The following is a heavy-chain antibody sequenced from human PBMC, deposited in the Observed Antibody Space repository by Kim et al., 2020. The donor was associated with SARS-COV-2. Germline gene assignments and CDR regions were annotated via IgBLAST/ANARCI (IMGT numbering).Heavy chain of an antibody. CDR3: ARAATVTTWWFDP. CDR1: GFTFSSYE. V-gene: IGHV3-48*03. CDR2: ISSSGSTI. Sequence: GGSLRLSCAASGFTFSSYEMNWVRQAPGKGLEWVSYISSSGSTIYYADSVKGRFTISRDNAKNSLYLQMNSLRAEDTAVYYCARAATVTTWWFDPWGQGTLVTVSS. D-gene: IGHD4-4*01. J-gene: IGHJ5*02.